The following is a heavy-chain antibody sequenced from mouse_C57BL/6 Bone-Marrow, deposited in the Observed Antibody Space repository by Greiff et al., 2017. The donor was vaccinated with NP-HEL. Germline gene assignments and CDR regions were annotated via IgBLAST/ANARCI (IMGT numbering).Heavy chain of an antibody. CDR2: IWGVGST. Sequence: QVQLKESGPGLVAPSQSLSITCTVSGFSLTSYGVDWVRQSPGKGLEWLGVIWGVGSTNSNSALKSRLSISKDNSKSQVFLKMNSLQTDDTAMYYCASDLRLGGPFAYWGQGTLVTVSA. CDR1: GFSLTSYG. CDR3: ASDLRLGGPFAY. J-gene: IGHJ3*01. D-gene: IGHD2-4*01. V-gene: IGHV2-6*01.